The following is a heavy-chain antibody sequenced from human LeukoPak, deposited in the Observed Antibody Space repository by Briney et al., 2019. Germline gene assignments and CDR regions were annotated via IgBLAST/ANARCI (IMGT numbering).Heavy chain of an antibody. CDR2: ISYDGSNK. CDR1: GFTFSSYA. D-gene: IGHD2-2*01. CDR3: ARDWGSIVVVPAAPENYFDY. J-gene: IGHJ4*02. V-gene: IGHV3-30*04. Sequence: PGRSLRLSCVASGFTFSSYAMHWVRQAPGKGLEWVAVISYDGSNKYYADSVKGRFTISRDNSKNTLYLQMNSLRAEDTAVYYCARDWGSIVVVPAAPENYFDYWGQGTLVTVSS.